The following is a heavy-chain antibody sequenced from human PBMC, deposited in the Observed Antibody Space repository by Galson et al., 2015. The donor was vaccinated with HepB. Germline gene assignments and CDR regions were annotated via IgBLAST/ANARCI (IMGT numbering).Heavy chain of an antibody. D-gene: IGHD2-2*01. CDR3: AKDGGDIVVVPAALGGVLDY. Sequence: FLRLSCAASGFTFSSYAMSWVRQAPGKGLEWVSAISGSGGSTYYADSVKGRFTISRDNSKNTLYLQMNSLRAEDTAVYYCAKDGGDIVVVPAALGGVLDYWGQGTLVTVSS. V-gene: IGHV3-23*01. J-gene: IGHJ4*02. CDR1: GFTFSSYA. CDR2: ISGSGGST.